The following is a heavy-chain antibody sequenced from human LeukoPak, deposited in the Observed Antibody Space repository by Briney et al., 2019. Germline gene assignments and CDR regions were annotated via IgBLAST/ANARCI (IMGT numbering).Heavy chain of an antibody. CDR2: IYYSGST. J-gene: IGHJ6*03. V-gene: IGHV4-39*07. CDR1: GGSISSSSYY. D-gene: IGHD1-26*01. Sequence: SETLSLTCTVSGGSISSSSYYWGWIRQPPGKGLEWIGSIYYSGSTYYNPSLKSRVTISVDTSKNQFSLKLSSVTAADTAVYCCARHVGNYYYYYMDVWGKGTTVTVSS. CDR3: ARHVGNYYYYYMDV.